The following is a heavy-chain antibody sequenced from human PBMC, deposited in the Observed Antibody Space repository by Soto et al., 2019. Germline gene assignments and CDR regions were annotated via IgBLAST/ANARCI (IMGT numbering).Heavy chain of an antibody. J-gene: IGHJ6*02. V-gene: IGHV3-53*01. D-gene: IGHD3-16*01. CDR2: IDSGGDT. CDR1: GFTISNNY. CDR3: ARGGYLYCYYGIDV. Sequence: EVQLVESGGGLIQPGGSLRLSCAASGFTISNNYMTWIRQAPGKGLEWVSLIDSGGDTYYADSVKGRFTLSRDSSKNTLYLQMNSLRAEDTAVYSCARGGYLYCYYGIDVWGQGTTVTVSS.